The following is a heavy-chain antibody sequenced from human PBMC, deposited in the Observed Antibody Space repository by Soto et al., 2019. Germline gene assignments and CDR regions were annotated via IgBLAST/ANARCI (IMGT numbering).Heavy chain of an antibody. V-gene: IGHV5-51*01. D-gene: IGHD3-22*01. CDR2: IYPGDSDT. CDR3: ARTYYYDSSGSNWFDP. J-gene: IGHJ5*02. Sequence: PGESLKISCKGSGYSFTSYWIGWVRQVPGKGLEWMGIIYPGDSDTRYSPSFQGQVTISADKSISTAYLQWSSLKASDTAMYYCARTYYYDSSGSNWFDPWGQGTLVTVSS. CDR1: GYSFTSYW.